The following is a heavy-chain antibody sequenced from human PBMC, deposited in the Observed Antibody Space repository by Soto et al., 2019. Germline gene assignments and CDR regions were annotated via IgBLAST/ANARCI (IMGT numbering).Heavy chain of an antibody. V-gene: IGHV4-34*01. CDR1: GGSFSGYY. Sequence: SETLSLTCAVYGGSFSGYYWSWIRQPPGKGLEWIGEINHSGSTNYNPSLKSRVTISVDTSKNQFSLKLSSVTAADTAVYYCARAFIKFGQADYWGQGTLVTVSS. J-gene: IGHJ4*02. CDR2: INHSGST. D-gene: IGHD3-3*01. CDR3: ARAFIKFGQADY.